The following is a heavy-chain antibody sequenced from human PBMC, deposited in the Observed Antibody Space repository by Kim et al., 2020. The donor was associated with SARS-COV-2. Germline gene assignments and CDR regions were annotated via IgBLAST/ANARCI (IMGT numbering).Heavy chain of an antibody. CDR1: GFTFDEYA. D-gene: IGHD3-22*01. J-gene: IGHJ4*02. Sequence: GGSLRLSCTASGFTFDEYAMSWVRQAPGKGLEWVGFIRSNSFGGTTEYAASLKGRFRISRDDSKSIAYLQMDSLKIEDTAVYYCTREFGLLDYYDSSAYFDDWGQGTLVPVSS. CDR3: TREFGLLDYYDSSAYFDD. CDR2: IRSNSFGGTT. V-gene: IGHV3-49*04.